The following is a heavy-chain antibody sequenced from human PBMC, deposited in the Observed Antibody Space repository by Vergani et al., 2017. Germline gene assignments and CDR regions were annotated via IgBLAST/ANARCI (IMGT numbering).Heavy chain of an antibody. V-gene: IGHV5-51*01. CDR1: EYSFGNYW. Sequence: EVERGQSGPEMRKPGESQKISCKGSEYSFGNYWIGWARQMPGKGLEWMGIIYPADSATRYSPSFQGQVTISADKSISTAFLQWDSLKASDTALYYCARHTSYADSWGQGTLVTVSS. D-gene: IGHD3-16*01. CDR2: IYPADSAT. CDR3: ARHTSYADS. J-gene: IGHJ4*02.